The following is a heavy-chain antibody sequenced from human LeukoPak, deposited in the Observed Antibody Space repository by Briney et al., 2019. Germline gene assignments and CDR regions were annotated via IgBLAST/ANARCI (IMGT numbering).Heavy chain of an antibody. J-gene: IGHJ5*02. CDR3: ARDHGSSGWFDP. Sequence: PGGSLRLSCAASGFTFSSYAMHWVRQAPGKGLEWGAVISYDRSNKDYADSVKGRFTISRDNTKNTLYLQMNSLRAEDTAVYYCARDHGSSGWFDPWGEGTLVTVSS. D-gene: IGHD6-6*01. CDR2: ISYDRSNK. V-gene: IGHV3-30-3*01. CDR1: GFTFSSYA.